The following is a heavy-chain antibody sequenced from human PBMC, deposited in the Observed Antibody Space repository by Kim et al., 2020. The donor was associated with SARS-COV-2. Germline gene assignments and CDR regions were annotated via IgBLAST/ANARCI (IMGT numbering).Heavy chain of an antibody. CDR1: GFTFSSYG. D-gene: IGHD3-3*01. J-gene: IGHJ6*02. Sequence: GGSLRLSCAASGFTFSSYGMHWVRQAPGKGLEWVAVISYDGSNKYYADSVKGRFTISRDNSKNTLYLQMNSLRAEDSAVYYCAKDKKYYVFWSGYFPGLEDAENYYYNGMDVWGQGTTVHVSS. CDR3: AKDKKYYVFWSGYFPGLEDAENYYYNGMDV. CDR2: ISYDGSNK. V-gene: IGHV3-30*18.